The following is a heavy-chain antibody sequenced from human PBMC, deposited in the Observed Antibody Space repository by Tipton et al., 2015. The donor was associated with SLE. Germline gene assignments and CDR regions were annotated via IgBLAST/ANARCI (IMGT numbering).Heavy chain of an antibody. CDR3: ARHFPRPVNDQYCFDY. Sequence: TLSLTCTVSGGSISSHYWSWIRQPPGKGLEWIGCIYYSGSTNYNPSLNSRVTLSVDMSKNQFSLKLSSVTAADTAVYYCARHFPRPVNDQYCFDYWGQGTLVTVSS. CDR1: GGSISSHY. CDR2: IYYSGST. V-gene: IGHV4-59*11. J-gene: IGHJ4*02. D-gene: IGHD3-3*02.